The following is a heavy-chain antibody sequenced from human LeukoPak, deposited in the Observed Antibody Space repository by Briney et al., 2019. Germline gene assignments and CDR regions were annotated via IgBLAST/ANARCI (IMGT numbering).Heavy chain of an antibody. D-gene: IGHD3-3*01. CDR3: ARDPDFWSGYYKVAWFDP. V-gene: IGHV3-30-3*01. J-gene: IGHJ5*02. Sequence: GGSLRLSCAASGFTFSSYAMHWVRQAPGKGLEWVAVISYDGSNKYYADSVKSRFTISRDNAKKSLYLQRNSLRAEDTAVYYCARDPDFWSGYYKVAWFDPWGQGTPVTVSS. CDR2: ISYDGSNK. CDR1: GFTFSSYA.